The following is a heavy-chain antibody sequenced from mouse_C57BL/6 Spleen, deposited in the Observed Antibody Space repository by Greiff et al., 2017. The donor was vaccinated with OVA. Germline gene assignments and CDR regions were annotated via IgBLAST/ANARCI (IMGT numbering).Heavy chain of an antibody. V-gene: IGHV3-6*01. Sequence: EVQLVESGPGLVKPSQSLSLTCSVTGYSITSGYYWNWIRQFPGNKLEWMGYISYDGSNNYNPSLKNRISITRDTSKNQFFLKLNSVTTEDTATYYGARAGGTNSPLDYWGQGTTLTVSS. CDR2: ISYDGSN. J-gene: IGHJ2*01. CDR1: GYSITSGYY. D-gene: IGHD4-1*01. CDR3: ARAGGTNSPLDY.